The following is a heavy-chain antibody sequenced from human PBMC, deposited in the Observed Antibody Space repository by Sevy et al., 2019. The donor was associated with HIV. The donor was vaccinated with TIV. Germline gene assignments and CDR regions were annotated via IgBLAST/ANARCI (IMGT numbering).Heavy chain of an antibody. CDR2: IYSGGST. Sequence: GGSLRLSCAASGFTVSSNYMSWVRQAPGKGLEWVSVIYSGGSTYYADSVKGRFTISRDNSKNTLYLQMNSLRAEDTAVYYCARGRGGTIFGVAYYYGMDVWGQWTTVTVSS. CDR3: ARGRGGTIFGVAYYYGMDV. J-gene: IGHJ6*02. V-gene: IGHV3-53*01. D-gene: IGHD3-3*01. CDR1: GFTVSSNY.